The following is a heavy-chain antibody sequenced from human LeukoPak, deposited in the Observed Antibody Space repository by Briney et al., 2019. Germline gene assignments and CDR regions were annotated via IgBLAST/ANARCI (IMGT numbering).Heavy chain of an antibody. CDR3: ARSPSTFGEPMPDY. V-gene: IGHV1-18*01. CDR1: GYTFTSYG. D-gene: IGHD3-10*01. Sequence: ASVKVSCKASGYTFTSYGISWVRQAPGQGLEWMGWISAYNGNTNYAQKLQGRVTMTTDTSTSTAYMELRSLRSDDTAVYYCARSPSTFGEPMPDYWGQGTLVTVSS. CDR2: ISAYNGNT. J-gene: IGHJ4*02.